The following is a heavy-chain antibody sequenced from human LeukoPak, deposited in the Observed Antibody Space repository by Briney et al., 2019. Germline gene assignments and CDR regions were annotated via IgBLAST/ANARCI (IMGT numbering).Heavy chain of an antibody. Sequence: GESLKISCKGSGYRFNSYWIGWVRQMPGKGLEWMGIIYPDDSDIRYSPSFQGQVTISADKSISTAYLQWSSLKASDTAMYYCATMILVGDASDVWGQGTMVTVSS. V-gene: IGHV5-51*01. J-gene: IGHJ3*01. CDR2: IYPDDSDI. D-gene: IGHD2-15*01. CDR3: ATMILVGDASDV. CDR1: GYRFNSYW.